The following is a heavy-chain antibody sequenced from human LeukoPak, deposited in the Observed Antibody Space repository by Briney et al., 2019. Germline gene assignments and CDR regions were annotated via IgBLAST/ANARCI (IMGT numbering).Heavy chain of an antibody. CDR3: ARGRGYSGYDWVY. Sequence: SETLSLTCAVYGGSFSGYYWSWIRQPPGQGLEWIGEINHSGSTNYNPSLKSRVTISVDTSKNQFSLKLRSVTAADTAVYYCARGRGYSGYDWVYWGQGTLVTVSS. J-gene: IGHJ4*02. V-gene: IGHV4-34*01. CDR1: GGSFSGYY. CDR2: INHSGST. D-gene: IGHD5-12*01.